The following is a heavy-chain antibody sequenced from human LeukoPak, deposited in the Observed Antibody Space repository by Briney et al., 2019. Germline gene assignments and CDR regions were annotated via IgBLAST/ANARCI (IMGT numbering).Heavy chain of an antibody. CDR1: GGSFTTYY. D-gene: IGHD1-1*01. CDR3: ARGMVTTGVLDY. CDR2: IYYTGTT. V-gene: IGHV4-59*01. Sequence: SETLSLTCTVSGGSFTTYYWIWIRQPPGKGLEWIGYIYYTGTTDYNPSLKSRVTMSVDTSKNQFSLKLSSVTAADTAMYYCARGMVTTGVLDYWGQGTLVTVSS. J-gene: IGHJ4*02.